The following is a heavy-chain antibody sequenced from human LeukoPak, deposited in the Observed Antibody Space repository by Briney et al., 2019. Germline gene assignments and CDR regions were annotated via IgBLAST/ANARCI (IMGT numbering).Heavy chain of an antibody. Sequence: SQTLSLTCTVSGGSISSSGYYWSWIRQHPGKGLEWIGYIFYSGSTNYNPSLKSRLSISVDTDENQFSLRLRSVTAADTAVYYCARGVGYCSCGTCYSYYYGMDVWGQGTTVTVSS. CDR3: ARGVGYCSCGTCYSYYYGMDV. CDR2: IFYSGST. CDR1: GGSISSSGYY. J-gene: IGHJ6*02. V-gene: IGHV4-31*03. D-gene: IGHD2-15*01.